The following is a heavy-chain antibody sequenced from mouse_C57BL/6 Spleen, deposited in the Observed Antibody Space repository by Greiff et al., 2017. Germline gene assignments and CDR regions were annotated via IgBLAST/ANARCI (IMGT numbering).Heavy chain of an antibody. CDR3: ARGADGNLWYFDV. V-gene: IGHV5-4*01. D-gene: IGHD2-1*01. Sequence: EVQLVESGGGLVKPGGSLKLSCAASGFTFSSYAMSWVRQTPEKRLEWVATISDGGSYTYYPDNVKGRFTISRDNAKNNLYLQMSHLKSEDTAMYYCARGADGNLWYFDVWGTGTTVTVSS. CDR2: ISDGGSYT. J-gene: IGHJ1*03. CDR1: GFTFSSYA.